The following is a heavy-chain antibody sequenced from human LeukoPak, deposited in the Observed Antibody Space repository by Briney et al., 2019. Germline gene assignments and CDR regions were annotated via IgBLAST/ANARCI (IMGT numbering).Heavy chain of an antibody. Sequence: SQTPSLTCAISGDSVSSNSAAWNWIRQSPSRGLEWLGRTYYRSKWYNDYAVSVKSRVAINPDTSKNQFSLQLNSVTPEDTAVYYCARADYYDSRSYYFDYWGQGTLVTVSS. D-gene: IGHD3-22*01. CDR3: ARADYYDSRSYYFDY. J-gene: IGHJ4*02. CDR2: TYYRSKWYN. V-gene: IGHV6-1*01. CDR1: GDSVSSNSAA.